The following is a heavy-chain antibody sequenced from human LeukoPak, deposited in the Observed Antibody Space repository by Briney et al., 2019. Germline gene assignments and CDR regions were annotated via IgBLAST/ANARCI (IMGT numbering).Heavy chain of an antibody. D-gene: IGHD1-26*01. CDR1: GFSFSDHE. CDR3: ASGRGSYSPDY. J-gene: IGHJ4*02. V-gene: IGHV3-48*03. Sequence: GGSLRLSCAASGFSFSDHEMNWVRQAPGKGLEWVSYLSSSGNAYYADSVKGRFTISRDNSKNSLYLQMTSLRADDTAVYYCASGRGSYSPDYWGQGILVTVSS. CDR2: LSSSGNA.